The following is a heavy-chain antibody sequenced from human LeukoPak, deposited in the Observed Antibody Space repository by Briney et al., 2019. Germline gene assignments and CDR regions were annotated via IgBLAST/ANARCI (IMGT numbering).Heavy chain of an antibody. CDR2: IYYSGST. J-gene: IGHJ5*02. V-gene: IGHV4-39*07. CDR1: GGSISSSSYY. Sequence: PSETLSLTCTVSGGSISSSSYYWGWIRQPPGKGLEWIGSIYYSGSTYYNPSLKSRVTISVDTSKNQFSLKLSSVTAADTAVYYCARDIRSGGWSEWFDPWGQGTLVTVSS. D-gene: IGHD6-19*01. CDR3: ARDIRSGGWSEWFDP.